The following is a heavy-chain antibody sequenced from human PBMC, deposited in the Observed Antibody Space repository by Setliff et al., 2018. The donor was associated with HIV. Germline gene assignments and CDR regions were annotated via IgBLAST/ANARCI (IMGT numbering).Heavy chain of an antibody. CDR1: GGSISSGSYY. CDR3: ARTLDILTGYNWFDP. D-gene: IGHD3-9*01. CDR2: IYISGTT. J-gene: IGHJ5*02. V-gene: IGHV4-61*09. Sequence: SETLSLTCTVSGGSISSGSYYWGWIRQPAGKGLEWIGHIYISGTTNYNPSLKSRVTISVDTSKNQFSLKLSSVTAADTAVYYCARTLDILTGYNWFDPWGQGTLVTVSS.